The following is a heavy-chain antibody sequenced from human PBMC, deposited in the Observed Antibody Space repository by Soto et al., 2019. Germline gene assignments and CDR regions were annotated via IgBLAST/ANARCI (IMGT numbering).Heavy chain of an antibody. Sequence: SETLSLTCTVSGGSISSSSYYWGWIRQHPGKGLEWIGCIYYSGSTYYNPSLKSRVTISVDTSKNQFSLKLSSVTAADTAVYYCARAAHYSSPFRWFDPWGQGTLVTVSS. V-gene: IGHV4-31*03. CDR3: ARAAHYSSPFRWFDP. CDR2: IYYSGST. J-gene: IGHJ5*02. D-gene: IGHD6-13*01. CDR1: GGSISSSSYY.